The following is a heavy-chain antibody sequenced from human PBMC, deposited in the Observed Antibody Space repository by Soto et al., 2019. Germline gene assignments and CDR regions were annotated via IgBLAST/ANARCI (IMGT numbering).Heavy chain of an antibody. CDR2: VYYNGFT. CDR1: GGSISSTNYY. J-gene: IGHJ5*02. Sequence: PSETLSLTCTVSGGSISSTNYYWGWIRQPPGKGLEWIGNVYYNGFTYYNPSLKSRVTISVDTSKNHFSLKLTSVTAADTVVYYCARQDDFWSGSNWFDPWGQGTLVTVS. CDR3: ARQDDFWSGSNWFDP. V-gene: IGHV4-39*01. D-gene: IGHD3-3*01.